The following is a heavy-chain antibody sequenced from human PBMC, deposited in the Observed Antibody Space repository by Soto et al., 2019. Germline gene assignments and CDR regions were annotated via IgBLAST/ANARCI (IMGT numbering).Heavy chain of an antibody. CDR1: GGSFSGYY. V-gene: IGHV4-34*01. J-gene: IGHJ4*02. CDR2: SNHSGSA. D-gene: IGHD3-9*01. Sequence: QVQLQQWGAGLLKPSETLSLTCAVYGGSFSGYYWSWIRQPPGKGREWIGESNHSGSANYNPSLKSRVTISVATAKTQCSLKLSSVTAADTAVYYCARGGLHDILTGYRYRLYYFDYWGQGTLVTVSS. CDR3: ARGGLHDILTGYRYRLYYFDY.